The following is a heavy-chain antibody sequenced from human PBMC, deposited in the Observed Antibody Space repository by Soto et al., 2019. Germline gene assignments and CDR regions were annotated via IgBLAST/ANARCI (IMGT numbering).Heavy chain of an antibody. CDR1: GFTFSGSA. V-gene: IGHV3-73*01. Sequence: GGSLRLSCAASGFTFSGSAMHWVRQASGKGLEWVGRIRSKANSYATAYAASVKGRFTISRDDSKNTAYLQMNSLKTEDTAVYYCMSQWLAIDDAFDIWGQGTMVTVSS. D-gene: IGHD5-12*01. CDR3: MSQWLAIDDAFDI. J-gene: IGHJ3*02. CDR2: IRSKANSYAT.